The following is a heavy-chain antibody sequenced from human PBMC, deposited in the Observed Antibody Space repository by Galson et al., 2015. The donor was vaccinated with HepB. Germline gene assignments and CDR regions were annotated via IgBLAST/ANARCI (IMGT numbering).Heavy chain of an antibody. V-gene: IGHV3-15*01. J-gene: IGHJ4*02. D-gene: IGHD5-12*01. CDR3: TTEDASGYGLDY. CDR1: GFTFSNAW. Sequence: SLRLSCAASGFTFSNAWMSWVRQAPGKGLEWVGRIKSKTDGGTTDYAAPVKGRFTISRDDSKNTLYLQMNSLKTEDTAVYYCTTEDASGYGLDYWGQGTLVTVSS. CDR2: IKSKTDGGTT.